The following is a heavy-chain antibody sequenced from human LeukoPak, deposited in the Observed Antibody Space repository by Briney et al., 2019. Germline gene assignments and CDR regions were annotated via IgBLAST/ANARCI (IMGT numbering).Heavy chain of an antibody. D-gene: IGHD3-22*01. Sequence: TSETLSLTCTVSGDSLSSSSYFWGWIRQPPGKGLEWIGSIYYTRSTYYNPSLKSRVTISVDTSKNQFSLKLSSVTAADTAVYYCASFEYYYDSSGYARRTREDYWGQGTLVTVSS. J-gene: IGHJ4*02. V-gene: IGHV4-39*01. CDR3: ASFEYYYDSSGYARRTREDY. CDR1: GDSLSSSSYF. CDR2: IYYTRST.